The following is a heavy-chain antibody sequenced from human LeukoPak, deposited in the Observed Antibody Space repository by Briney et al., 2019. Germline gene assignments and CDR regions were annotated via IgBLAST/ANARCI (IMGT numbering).Heavy chain of an antibody. CDR2: IYSGGST. D-gene: IGHD1-14*01. J-gene: IGHJ4*02. CDR3: ARDLTTGGFHFDY. Sequence: GSLRLSCAASGFTVYNTYMNWVRQVPGKGLQWVSVIYSGGSTYYADSVKGRFTISRDNSKNTLYLQMNNLRVEDTAVYYCARDLTTGGFHFDYWGQGALVTVSS. V-gene: IGHV3-66*01. CDR1: GFTVYNTY.